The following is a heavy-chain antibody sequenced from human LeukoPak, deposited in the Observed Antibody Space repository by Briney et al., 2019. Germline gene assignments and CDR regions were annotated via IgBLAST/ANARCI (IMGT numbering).Heavy chain of an antibody. J-gene: IGHJ3*02. CDR1: GFTFSSYG. CDR3: TTRSFYCSSTSCFNDAFDI. Sequence: GGSLRLSCAASGFTFSSYGMHWVRQAPGKGLEWVGRIKSKTDGGTTDYAAPVKGRFTISRDDSKNTLYLQMNSLKTEDTAVYYCTTRSFYCSSTSCFNDAFDIWGQGTMVTVSS. CDR2: IKSKTDGGTT. D-gene: IGHD2-2*01. V-gene: IGHV3-15*01.